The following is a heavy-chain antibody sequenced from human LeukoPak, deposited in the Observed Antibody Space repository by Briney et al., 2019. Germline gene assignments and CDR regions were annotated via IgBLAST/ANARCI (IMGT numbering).Heavy chain of an antibody. V-gene: IGHV3-23*01. Sequence: GGSLRLSCAAAGFSFSSYAMSWVRQAPGKGLEWVSPISGSAYSTYYADSVRGRFTISRDNSKNTLYLQMNSLRAEDTAVYYCAKDRSSIAAAGGLDYWGQGTLVTVSS. CDR1: GFSFSSYA. CDR3: AKDRSSIAAAGGLDY. CDR2: ISGSAYST. D-gene: IGHD6-13*01. J-gene: IGHJ4*02.